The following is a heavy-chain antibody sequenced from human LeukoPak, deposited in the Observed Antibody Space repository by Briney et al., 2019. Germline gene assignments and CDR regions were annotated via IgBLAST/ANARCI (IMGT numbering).Heavy chain of an antibody. V-gene: IGHV3-20*04. J-gene: IGHJ4*02. Sequence: GGSLRLSCAASGFTFNYYGMSWVRQGPGKGLEWVSGINWNGGTTGYADSVRGRFTISRHNAKNSLYLQMNSLRAEDTALYSCARDKHYYDSSNYVWGQGTLVTVSS. D-gene: IGHD3-22*01. CDR2: INWNGGTT. CDR3: ARDKHYYDSSNYV. CDR1: GFTFNYYG.